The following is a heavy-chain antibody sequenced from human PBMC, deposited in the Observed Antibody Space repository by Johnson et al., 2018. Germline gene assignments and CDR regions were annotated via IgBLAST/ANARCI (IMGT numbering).Heavy chain of an antibody. V-gene: IGHV4-59*01. Sequence: QVQLQESGPGLVKPSETLSLTCTVSGGSISTYYWSWIRQPPGKGLEWIGYIHYSGSTNYNPSLKRRVTTSVDTSKNQFSLKLTSVTAADTAVYYCARALRHGDNYYMDVWGKGTTVTVSS. CDR1: GGSISTYY. D-gene: IGHD4-17*01. CDR2: IHYSGST. J-gene: IGHJ6*03. CDR3: ARALRHGDNYYMDV.